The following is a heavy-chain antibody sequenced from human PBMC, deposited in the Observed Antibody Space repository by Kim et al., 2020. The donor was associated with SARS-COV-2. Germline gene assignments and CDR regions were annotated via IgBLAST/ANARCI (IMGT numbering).Heavy chain of an antibody. Sequence: GGSLRLSCSASGFTFSSYPIQWVRQAPGRGLEYVSAISTNGDNIYYADSVKGRFTISRDNSKNTLYLQMSSLRPEDTALYYCVKQRISGDWYFDLWGRGTLVTVSS. CDR3: VKQRISGDWYFDL. CDR2: ISTNGDNI. CDR1: GFTFSSYP. J-gene: IGHJ2*01. D-gene: IGHD2-15*01. V-gene: IGHV3-64D*06.